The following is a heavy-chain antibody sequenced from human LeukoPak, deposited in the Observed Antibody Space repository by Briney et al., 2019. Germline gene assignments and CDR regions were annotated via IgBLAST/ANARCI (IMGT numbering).Heavy chain of an antibody. CDR3: AGLSAYSSGFD. CDR1: GGSISSYY. D-gene: IGHD6-19*01. V-gene: IGHV4-34*01. J-gene: IGHJ4*02. Sequence: SETLSLTCTVSGGSISSYYWSWIRQPPGKGLEWIGEISHSGSTNYNPSLKSRVTISVDTSKNQFSLKLSSVTAADTAVYYCAGLSAYSSGFDWGQGTLVTVSS. CDR2: ISHSGST.